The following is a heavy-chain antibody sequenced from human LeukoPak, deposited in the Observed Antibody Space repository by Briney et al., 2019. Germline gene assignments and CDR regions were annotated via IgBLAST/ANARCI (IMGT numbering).Heavy chain of an antibody. V-gene: IGHV3-21*01. CDR3: ARGDTTVTTTSVE. CDR1: GFTFSSYS. Sequence: GGSLRLSCAASGFTFSSYSMNWVRQAPGKGPEWVSSISSSSSYIYYADSVKGRFTISRDNAKNSLYLQMNSLRAEDTAVYYCARGDTTVTTTSVEWGQGTLVTVSS. CDR2: ISSSSSYI. J-gene: IGHJ4*02. D-gene: IGHD4-17*01.